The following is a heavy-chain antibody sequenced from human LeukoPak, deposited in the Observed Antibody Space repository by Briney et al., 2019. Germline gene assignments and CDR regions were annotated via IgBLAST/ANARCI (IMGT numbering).Heavy chain of an antibody. J-gene: IGHJ6*02. V-gene: IGHV3-23*01. CDR1: GFTFSSYA. D-gene: IGHD6-13*01. CDR2: ISGSGGST. Sequence: GGSLRLSCAASGFTFSSYAMCWVRQAPGKGLEWVSAISGSGGSTYYADSVKGRFTISRDNSKNTLYLQMNSLRAEDTAVYYCANLYAAAGTFRDYYYYYGMDVWGQGTTVTVSS. CDR3: ANLYAAAGTFRDYYYYYGMDV.